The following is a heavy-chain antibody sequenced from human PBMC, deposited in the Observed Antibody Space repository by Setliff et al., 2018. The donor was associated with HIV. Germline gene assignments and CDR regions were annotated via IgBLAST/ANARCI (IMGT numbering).Heavy chain of an antibody. V-gene: IGHV3-30-3*01. J-gene: IGHJ4*02. CDR1: GFTFSSYA. CDR3: ATDLAGGDDY. D-gene: IGHD6-19*01. CDR2: ISYDGSNK. Sequence: GSLRLSCAASGFTFSSYAMHWVRQAPGKGLEWVAVISYDGSNKYYADSVKGRFTISRDNSKNTLYLQMNSLRAEDTAVYYCATDLAGGDDYWGQGTLVTVSS.